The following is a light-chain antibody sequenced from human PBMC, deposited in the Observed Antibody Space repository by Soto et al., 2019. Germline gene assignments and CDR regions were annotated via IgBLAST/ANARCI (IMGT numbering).Light chain of an antibody. CDR3: CSYAGSSTFHVV. Sequence: QSALTQPASVSGSPGQSITISCTGTSSDVGSYNLVSWYQQHPGKAPKLMIYEGSKRPSGVSNRFSGSKSGNTASLTISGLQDEDEAADYCCSYAGSSTFHVVFGGGTKLTVL. CDR1: SSDVGSYNL. J-gene: IGLJ2*01. V-gene: IGLV2-23*03. CDR2: EGS.